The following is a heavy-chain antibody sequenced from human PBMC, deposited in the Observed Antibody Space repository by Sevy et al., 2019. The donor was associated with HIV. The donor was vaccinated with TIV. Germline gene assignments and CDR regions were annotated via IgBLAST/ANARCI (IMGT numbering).Heavy chain of an antibody. CDR2: IKQDGSEK. Sequence: GLLRLSCAASGFTFSSYWMSWVRQAPGKGLEWVANIKQDGSEKYYVDSVKGRFTISRDNAKNSLYLQMNSLRAEDTAVYYCAREWGGGYDFWSGYYTAFDIWGQGTMVTVSS. CDR3: AREWGGGYDFWSGYYTAFDI. CDR1: GFTFSSYW. D-gene: IGHD3-3*01. V-gene: IGHV3-7*03. J-gene: IGHJ3*02.